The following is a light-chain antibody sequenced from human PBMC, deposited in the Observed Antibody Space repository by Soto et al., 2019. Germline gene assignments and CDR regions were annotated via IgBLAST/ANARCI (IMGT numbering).Light chain of an antibody. V-gene: IGLV2-14*01. CDR3: SSYSSSSTLYV. CDR1: SSDVGAYGY. Sequence: QSVLTQPASVSGSPGQSITISCTGTSSDVGAYGYVSWYQQHPGKAPQLMIYEVTNRPSGISYRFSGSKSGNTASLTISGLQAEDEADYYCSSYSSSSTLYVFGTGTKLTVL. J-gene: IGLJ1*01. CDR2: EVT.